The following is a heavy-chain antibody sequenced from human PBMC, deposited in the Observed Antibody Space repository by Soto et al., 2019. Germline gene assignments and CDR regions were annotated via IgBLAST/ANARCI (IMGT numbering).Heavy chain of an antibody. Sequence: GGSLRLSCAASGFTVSSNYMSWVRQAPGKGLEWVSVIYSGGSTYYADSVKGRFTISRDNSKNTLYLQMNSLRAEDTAVYYCATGEARDYFDYWGQGTLVTVSS. CDR3: ATGEARDYFDY. V-gene: IGHV3-53*01. CDR1: GFTVSSNY. CDR2: IYSGGST. D-gene: IGHD3-16*01. J-gene: IGHJ4*02.